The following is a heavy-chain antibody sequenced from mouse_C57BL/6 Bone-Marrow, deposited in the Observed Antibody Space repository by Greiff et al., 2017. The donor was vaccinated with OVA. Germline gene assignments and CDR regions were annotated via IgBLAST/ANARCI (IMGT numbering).Heavy chain of an antibody. Sequence: EVQLQQSGAELVRPGASVKLSCTASGFNIKDDYMHWVKQRPEQGLEWIGWIDPENGDTEYASKFQGKATITADTSSNTAYLQLSSLTSEDTAVYYCTDSNYDCDYWGQGTTLTVSS. CDR3: TDSNYDCDY. CDR2: IDPENGDT. V-gene: IGHV14-4*01. D-gene: IGHD2-5*01. CDR1: GFNIKDDY. J-gene: IGHJ2*01.